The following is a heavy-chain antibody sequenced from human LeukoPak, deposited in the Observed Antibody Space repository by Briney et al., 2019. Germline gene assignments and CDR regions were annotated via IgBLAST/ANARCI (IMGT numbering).Heavy chain of an antibody. CDR3: AKFPQYYYDSSGYYYSGDAFDI. Sequence: PGGSLRLSCAASGFTFSSYGMHWVRQAPGKGLEWVAFIRYDGSNKYYADSVKGRFTISRDNSKNTLYLQMNSLRAEDTAVYYCAKFPQYYYDSSGYYYSGDAFDIWGQGTRVTVSS. CDR2: IRYDGSNK. D-gene: IGHD3-22*01. CDR1: GFTFSSYG. J-gene: IGHJ3*02. V-gene: IGHV3-30*02.